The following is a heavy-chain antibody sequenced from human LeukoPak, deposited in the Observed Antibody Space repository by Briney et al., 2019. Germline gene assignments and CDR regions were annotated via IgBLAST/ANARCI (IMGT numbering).Heavy chain of an antibody. D-gene: IGHD2-2*01. J-gene: IGHJ6*03. CDR3: ARRTSRYYMDV. CDR1: GGSISSSSYY. CDR2: IYYSGNT. V-gene: IGHV4-39*01. Sequence: PSETLSLTCTVSGGSISSSSYYWGWIRQPPGKGLEWIRSIYYSGNTYYNPSLKSRVTISVATSKNQFTLKLSSVTAADTAVYYCARRTSRYYMDVWGKGTTVTVSS.